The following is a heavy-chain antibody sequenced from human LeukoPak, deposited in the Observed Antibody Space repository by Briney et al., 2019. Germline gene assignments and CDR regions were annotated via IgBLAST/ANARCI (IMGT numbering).Heavy chain of an antibody. J-gene: IGHJ6*03. Sequence: AGGSLRLSCAASGFTLSSYGMSWVRQAPGKGLEWVGRIKSKTDGGTTDYAAPVKGRFTISRDDSKNTLYLQMNSLKTEDTAVYYCTTPAYCGGDCYSDYHYYMDVWGKGTTVTVSS. D-gene: IGHD2-21*02. CDR2: IKSKTDGGTT. V-gene: IGHV3-15*01. CDR3: TTPAYCGGDCYSDYHYYMDV. CDR1: GFTLSSYG.